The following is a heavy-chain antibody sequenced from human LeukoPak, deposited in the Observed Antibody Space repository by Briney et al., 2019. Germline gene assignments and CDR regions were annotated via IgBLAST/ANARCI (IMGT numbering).Heavy chain of an antibody. D-gene: IGHD4-17*01. CDR3: AKDPTYRATVTTGDYFDY. CDR2: ISGSGATT. J-gene: IGHJ4*02. V-gene: IGHV3-23*01. CDR1: GFTFSSYA. Sequence: PGGSLRLSCAASGFTFSSYAMSWVRQAPGKGLEWVSGISGSGATTYYADSVKGRFTVSRDNSKNTLYLQMNSLRAEDTAVYYCAKDPTYRATVTTGDYFDYWGQGTLVTVSS.